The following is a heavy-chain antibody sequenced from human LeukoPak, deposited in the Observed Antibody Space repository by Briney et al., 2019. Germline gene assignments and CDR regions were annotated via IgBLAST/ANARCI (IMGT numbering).Heavy chain of an antibody. Sequence: SETLSLTCAVYGESFSGYYWNWIRQPPGKGLEWIGGINHTGGTNYNPSLKSRVTISADTSKNQFSLNLSSVTAADTAVYYCVRQRVVGFYDPFDFWGQGTLVTVSS. CDR2: INHTGGT. D-gene: IGHD2/OR15-2a*01. CDR3: VRQRVVGFYDPFDF. V-gene: IGHV4-34*01. J-gene: IGHJ4*02. CDR1: GESFSGYY.